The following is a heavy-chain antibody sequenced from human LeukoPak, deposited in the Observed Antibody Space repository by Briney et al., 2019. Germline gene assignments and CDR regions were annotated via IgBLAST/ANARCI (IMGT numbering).Heavy chain of an antibody. CDR3: ARRLTTSQDLDY. Sequence: ASVKVSCKASGYTFTGHYMYLVRQAPGQGLEWMGWINPNSGDTNYAQKFQSRVTMTRDTSISTAYMDLTRLTSDDTAVYYCARRLTTSQDLDYWGQGTLVTVSS. CDR2: INPNSGDT. V-gene: IGHV1-2*02. J-gene: IGHJ4*02. CDR1: GYTFTGHY. D-gene: IGHD2-2*01.